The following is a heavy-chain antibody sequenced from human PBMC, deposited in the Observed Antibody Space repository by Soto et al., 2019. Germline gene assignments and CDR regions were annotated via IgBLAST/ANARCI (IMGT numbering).Heavy chain of an antibody. CDR2: ISPNTGDT. D-gene: IGHD5-12*01. CDR3: GRGRSGEIVVFY. V-gene: IGHV1-2*02. J-gene: IGHJ4*02. Sequence: QVQLVQSGAEVKKSGASVKVSCKASGYTFTGYYIHWVRQAPGQGPEWMGEISPNTGDTKYAQKFQGRVTMTRDTSISTVYVELSNLSPDDTAVYYCGRGRSGEIVVFYWGQGTLVTVYS. CDR1: GYTFTGYY.